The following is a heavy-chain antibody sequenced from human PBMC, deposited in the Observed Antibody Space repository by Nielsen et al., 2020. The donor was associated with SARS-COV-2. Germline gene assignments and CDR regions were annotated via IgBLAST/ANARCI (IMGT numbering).Heavy chain of an antibody. CDR1: GFTFDDYG. V-gene: IGHV3-20*01. Sequence: GESLKISCAASGFTFDDYGMSWVRQAPGKGLEWVSGINWNGGSTGYADSVKGRFTISRDNAKNSLYLQMNSLRAEDTALYHCAIDKEYYYGSGSYHNWFDPWGQGTLVTVSS. J-gene: IGHJ5*02. CDR2: INWNGGST. CDR3: AIDKEYYYGSGSYHNWFDP. D-gene: IGHD3-10*01.